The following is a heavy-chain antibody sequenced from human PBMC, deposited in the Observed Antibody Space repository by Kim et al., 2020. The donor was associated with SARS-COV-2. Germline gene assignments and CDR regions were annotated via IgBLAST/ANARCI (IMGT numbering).Heavy chain of an antibody. Sequence: KTCQGRVTMTRDTSTSTVYMELSSLRSEDTAVYYCARDIVVVPAAGAFDIWGQGTMVTVSS. D-gene: IGHD2-2*01. V-gene: IGHV1-46*01. CDR3: ARDIVVVPAAGAFDI. J-gene: IGHJ3*02.